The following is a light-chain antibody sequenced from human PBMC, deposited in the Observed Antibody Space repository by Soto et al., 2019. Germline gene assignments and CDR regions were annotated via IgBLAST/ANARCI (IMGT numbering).Light chain of an antibody. J-gene: IGKJ2*01. CDR2: QAS. Sequence: DIQMTQSPSILSASVGDRVTITCRASQSISSWLAWYQQKPGKAPRFLIFQASSLESGVPSRFSGSGSGTEFTLTIRNLKPDDFATYYCQQYKSYSTFGQGTKVDIK. V-gene: IGKV1-5*03. CDR3: QQYKSYST. CDR1: QSISSW.